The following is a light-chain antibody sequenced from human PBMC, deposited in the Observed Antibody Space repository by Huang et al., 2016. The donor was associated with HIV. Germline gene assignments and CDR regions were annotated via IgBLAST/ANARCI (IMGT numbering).Light chain of an antibody. J-gene: IGKJ3*01. Sequence: DIQMTQSQSSLSASVGDRVTITCRARQSISNYLNWYKQKPGKAPKLLIYAASSLQSGVPSRFSGSGSGTDFTLTISSLQPEDSAAYYCQQSYSPRTFGPGTKVDIK. V-gene: IGKV1-39*01. CDR3: QQSYSPRT. CDR1: QSISNY. CDR2: AAS.